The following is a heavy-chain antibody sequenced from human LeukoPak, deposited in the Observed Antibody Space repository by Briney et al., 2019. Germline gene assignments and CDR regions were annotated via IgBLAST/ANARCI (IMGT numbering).Heavy chain of an antibody. V-gene: IGHV4-59*01. CDR1: GGSISSYY. J-gene: IGHJ4*02. D-gene: IGHD5-12*01. CDR3: ARGRYSGYDWVDY. CDR2: IYYSGST. Sequence: SETLSLTCTVSGGSISSYYWSWIRQPPGEGLEWIGYIYYSGSTNYNPSLKSRVTISVDTSKNQFSLKLSSVTAADTAVYYCARGRYSGYDWVDYWGQGTLVTVSS.